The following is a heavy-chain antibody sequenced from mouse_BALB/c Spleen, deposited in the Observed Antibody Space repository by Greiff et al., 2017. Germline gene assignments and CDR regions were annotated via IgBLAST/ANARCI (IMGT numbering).Heavy chain of an antibody. J-gene: IGHJ4*01. CDR1: GFTFSSYA. D-gene: IGHD2-10*01. CDR2: ISSGGST. Sequence: EVKVVESGGGLVKPGGSLKLSCAASGFTFSSYAMSWVRQTPEKRLEWVASISSGGSTYYPDSVKGRFTISRDNARNILYLQMSSLRSEDTAMYYCARGGSYYGNYFYAMDYWGQGTSVTVSS. CDR3: ARGGSYYGNYFYAMDY. V-gene: IGHV5-6-5*01.